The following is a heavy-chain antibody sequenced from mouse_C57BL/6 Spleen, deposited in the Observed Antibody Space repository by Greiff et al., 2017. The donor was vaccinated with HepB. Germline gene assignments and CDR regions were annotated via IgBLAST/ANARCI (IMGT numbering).Heavy chain of an antibody. D-gene: IGHD4-1*01. V-gene: IGHV7-3*01. CDR1: GFTFTDYY. CDR3: ARDDSGTGYYFDY. CDR2: IRNKANGYTT. Sequence: EVMLVESGGGLVQPGGSLSLSCAASGFTFTDYYMSWVRQPPGKALEWLGFIRNKANGYTTEYSASVKGRFTISRDNSQSILYLQMKALRAEDSATYYCARDDSGTGYYFDYWGQGTTLTVSS. J-gene: IGHJ2*01.